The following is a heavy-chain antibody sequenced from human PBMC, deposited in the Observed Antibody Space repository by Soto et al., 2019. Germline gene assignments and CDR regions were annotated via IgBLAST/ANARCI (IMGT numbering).Heavy chain of an antibody. CDR2: INHSGST. D-gene: IGHD6-13*01. Sequence: SETLSLTCAVYGGSFSGYYWSWIRQPPGKGLEWIGEINHSGSTNYNPSLKSRVTISVDTSKNQFSLKLSSVTAADTAVYYCARHPFYRGIAAAGTRKSTGDAFDIWGQGTMVTVSS. J-gene: IGHJ3*02. V-gene: IGHV4-34*01. CDR1: GGSFSGYY. CDR3: ARHPFYRGIAAAGTRKSTGDAFDI.